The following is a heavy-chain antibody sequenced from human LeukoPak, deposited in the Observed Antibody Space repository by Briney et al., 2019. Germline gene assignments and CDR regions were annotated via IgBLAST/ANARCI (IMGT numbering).Heavy chain of an antibody. CDR1: GGSISSSSYY. CDR3: ARENPSGYYNRPIDY. Sequence: SETLSLTCTVSGGSISSSSYYWGWIRQPPGKGLEWIGSIYYSGSTYYNPSLKSRVTISVDTSKNQFSLKLSSVTAADTAIYYCARENPSGYYNRPIDYWGQGTLVTVSS. CDR2: IYYSGST. D-gene: IGHD3-22*01. J-gene: IGHJ4*02. V-gene: IGHV4-39*07.